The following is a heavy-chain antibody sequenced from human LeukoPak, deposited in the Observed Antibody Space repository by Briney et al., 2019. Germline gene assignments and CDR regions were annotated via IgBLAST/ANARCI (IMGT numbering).Heavy chain of an antibody. Sequence: SETLSLTCAVYGGSFSGYYWSWIRQPPGKGLEWIGEINHSGSTNYNPSLKSRVTISVDTSNNQFSLKLSSVTAADTAVYYCAREFLDIVVVPAAMGNWFDPWGQGTLVTVSS. CDR2: INHSGST. CDR3: AREFLDIVVVPAAMGNWFDP. V-gene: IGHV4-34*01. D-gene: IGHD2-2*03. CDR1: GGSFSGYY. J-gene: IGHJ5*02.